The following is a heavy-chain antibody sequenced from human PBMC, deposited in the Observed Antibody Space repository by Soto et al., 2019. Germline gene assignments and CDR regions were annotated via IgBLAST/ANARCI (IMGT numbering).Heavy chain of an antibody. Sequence: EVQLVESGGGLVQPGGSLRLSCAASGFTFSSYSMNWVRQAPGKGLEWVSYISSSSSTIYYADSVKGRFTISRDNAKNNLYLQMNSLRAEDTAVYYCAFSRYYDLKDFDYWGQGTLVTVSS. CDR2: ISSSSSTI. J-gene: IGHJ4*02. V-gene: IGHV3-48*01. D-gene: IGHD3-3*01. CDR1: GFTFSSYS. CDR3: AFSRYYDLKDFDY.